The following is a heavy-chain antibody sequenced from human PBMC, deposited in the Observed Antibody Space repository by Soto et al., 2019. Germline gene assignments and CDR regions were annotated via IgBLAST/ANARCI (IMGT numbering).Heavy chain of an antibody. CDR1: GDSIRNGYY. Sequence: PSETLSLTCAVSGDSIRNGYYWGWIRQPPGKGLEWIGSIFHSGITHYNPSLKSRVTISVHPSKNQFSLRLTSVTAADTAVYYCARDVDWFAPWGQGILVTV. V-gene: IGHV4-38-2*02. CDR2: IFHSGIT. CDR3: ARDVDWFAP. J-gene: IGHJ5*02.